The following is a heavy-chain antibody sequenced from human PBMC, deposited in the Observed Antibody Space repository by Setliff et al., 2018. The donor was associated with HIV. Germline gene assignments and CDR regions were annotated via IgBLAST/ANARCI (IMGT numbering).Heavy chain of an antibody. V-gene: IGHV3-11*05. CDR3: SREDYYDSY. CDR2: ISGSSTHT. J-gene: IGHJ4*02. CDR1: GFTFSDYY. Sequence: PGGSLRLSCVASGFTFSDYYMSWIRQAPGTGLESISYISGSSTHTYYADSVKGRFTISRDNAKNSLYLQMSSLRAEDTAVYYCSREDYYDSYWGQGTLVTVSS. D-gene: IGHD3-22*01.